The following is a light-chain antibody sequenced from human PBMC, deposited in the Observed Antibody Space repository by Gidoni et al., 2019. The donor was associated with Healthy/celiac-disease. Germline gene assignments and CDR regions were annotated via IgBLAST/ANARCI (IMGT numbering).Light chain of an antibody. CDR2: GNS. V-gene: IGLV1-40*01. CDR3: QSYDSSLSEV. J-gene: IGLJ1*01. CDR1: SSNIGAGYD. Sequence: QSVLTQPPSVSGAPGQRVTISCTGSSSNIGAGYDVHWYQQLPGTAPKLLIYGNSNRPSVVPDRFSGSKSGTSAFLAITGLQAEDEADYYCQSYDSSLSEVFGTGTKVTVL.